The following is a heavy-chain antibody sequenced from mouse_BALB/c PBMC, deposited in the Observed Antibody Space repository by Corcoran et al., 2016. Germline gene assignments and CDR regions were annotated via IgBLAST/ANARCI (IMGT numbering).Heavy chain of an antibody. CDR2: IDPENGNT. CDR3: ARCYGSSPWFAY. Sequence: EVQLQQSGAELVRPGALVKLSCKASGFNIKDYYMHWVKQRPEQGLELIGWIDPENGNTIYDPKFQGKASITADTSSNTAYLQLSSLTSEDTAVYYCARCYGSSPWFAYWGQGTLVTVSA. V-gene: IGHV14-1*02. D-gene: IGHD1-1*01. J-gene: IGHJ3*01. CDR1: GFNIKDYY.